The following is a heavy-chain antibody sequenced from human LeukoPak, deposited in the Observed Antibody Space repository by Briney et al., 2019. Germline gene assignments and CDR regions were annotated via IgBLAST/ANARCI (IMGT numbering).Heavy chain of an antibody. J-gene: IGHJ4*02. CDR3: ARVGGRYSPIGY. V-gene: IGHV3-23*01. CDR2: ISGSGEIT. CDR1: GFSFSSYA. Sequence: GGSLRLSCAASGFSFSSYAMSWVRQAPGMRLEWVPSISGSGEITYYADSLEGRFTISRDNSKNTLYLQMNSLRAEDTAVYYCARVGGRYSPIGYWGQGTLVTVSS. D-gene: IGHD5-18*01.